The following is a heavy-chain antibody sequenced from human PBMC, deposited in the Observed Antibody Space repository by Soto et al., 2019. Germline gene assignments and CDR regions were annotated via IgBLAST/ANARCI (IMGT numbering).Heavy chain of an antibody. CDR1: GSTSNSFS. J-gene: IGHJ4*02. Sequence: PREPLKISSQGSGSTSNSFSIGWARQMPVEGLECLVLMFPWTSDTRYSPSFQGHVRISIDRTTGTGYLQWNSLKASETAMYYCVTTRDGTTYFPHWGQGTPVTVSS. D-gene: IGHD1-7*01. V-gene: IGHV5-51*01. CDR3: VTTRDGTTYFPH. CDR2: MFPWTSDT.